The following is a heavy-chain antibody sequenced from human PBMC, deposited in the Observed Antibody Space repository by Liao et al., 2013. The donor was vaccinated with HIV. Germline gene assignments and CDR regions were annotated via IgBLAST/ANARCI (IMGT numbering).Heavy chain of an antibody. J-gene: IGHJ2*01. CDR1: GGSLVNYF. V-gene: IGHV4-4*07. Sequence: QVQLQESGPGLVKPSETLSLTCSVSGGSLVNYFWSWIRQPAGRGLEWIGQIHTTGNTNYSPSLKSRLSMSVETSKNQISLRLSSLTAADTAVYYCARSELRDWYFDLWGRGTQVTVSS. D-gene: IGHD1-7*01. CDR3: ARSELRDWYFDL. CDR2: IHTTGNT.